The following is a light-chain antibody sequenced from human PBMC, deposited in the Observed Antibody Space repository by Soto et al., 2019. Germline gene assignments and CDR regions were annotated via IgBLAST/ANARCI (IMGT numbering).Light chain of an antibody. CDR2: GAT. CDR3: QQYGSSSLT. V-gene: IGKV3-20*01. J-gene: IGKJ4*01. Sequence: EIVLTQSPGTLSLSPGETATLSCRASQRVSSSYLAWYQQKPGQAPRLLIYGATGRATGIPDRFSGSRSGTDCTLTISGLESEDFAVYYCQQYGSSSLTFGGGTKVEIK. CDR1: QRVSSSY.